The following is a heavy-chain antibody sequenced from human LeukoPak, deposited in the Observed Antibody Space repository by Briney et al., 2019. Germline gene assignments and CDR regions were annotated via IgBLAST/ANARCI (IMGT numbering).Heavy chain of an antibody. Sequence: GESLKISCKGSGYSFTSYWIGWVRQMPGKGLEWMGIIYPGDSDTRYSPSFQGQVTISADKSIGTAYLQWNSLKASDTAMYYCASPGRTYYNSFDYWGQGTLVTVSS. CDR3: ASPGRTYYNSFDY. D-gene: IGHD3-10*01. J-gene: IGHJ4*02. CDR1: GYSFTSYW. CDR2: IYPGDSDT. V-gene: IGHV5-51*01.